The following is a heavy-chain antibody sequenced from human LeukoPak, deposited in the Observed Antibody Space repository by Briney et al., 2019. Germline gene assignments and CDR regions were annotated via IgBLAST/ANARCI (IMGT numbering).Heavy chain of an antibody. Sequence: GGSLRLSCAAPGFTFSSYSMNWVRQAPGKGLEWVSSISSSSSTIYYADSVRGRFTISRDNAKNSLYLQMNSLRAEDTAVYYCARDKSGLGFDPWGQGTLVTVSS. D-gene: IGHD3-3*01. V-gene: IGHV3-48*01. CDR2: ISSSSSTI. CDR1: GFTFSSYS. CDR3: ARDKSGLGFDP. J-gene: IGHJ5*02.